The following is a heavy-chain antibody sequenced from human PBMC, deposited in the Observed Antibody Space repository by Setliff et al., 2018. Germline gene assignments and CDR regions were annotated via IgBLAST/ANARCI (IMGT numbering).Heavy chain of an antibody. CDR2: INHSGST. Sequence: SETLSLTCTVYGGSFSNYYWSWIRQPPGKGLEWIGEINHSGSTNYNPSLKSRVAISLDPSANQFSLKLTSVTAADTAVYYCARLGGLLVATMPFDYWGQGTLVTVSS. CDR3: ARLGGLLVATMPFDY. D-gene: IGHD5-12*01. CDR1: GGSFSNYY. J-gene: IGHJ4*02. V-gene: IGHV4-34*01.